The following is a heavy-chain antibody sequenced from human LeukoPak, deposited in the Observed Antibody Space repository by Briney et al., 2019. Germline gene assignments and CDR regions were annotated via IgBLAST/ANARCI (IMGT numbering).Heavy chain of an antibody. CDR2: IYHSGST. J-gene: IGHJ4*02. V-gene: IGHV4-30-2*01. Sequence: SETLSLTCAVSGGSISSGGYSWSWIRQPPGKGLEWIGYIYHSGSTYYNPSLKSRVTISVDRSKNQFSLKLSSVTAADTAVYYCARGVSAAGHLFDYWGQGTLVTVSS. D-gene: IGHD6-13*01. CDR1: GGSISSGGYS. CDR3: ARGVSAAGHLFDY.